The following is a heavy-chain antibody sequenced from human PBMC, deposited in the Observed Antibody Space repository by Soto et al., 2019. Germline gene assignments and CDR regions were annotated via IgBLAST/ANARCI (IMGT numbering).Heavy chain of an antibody. J-gene: IGHJ4*02. V-gene: IGHV3-23*01. CDR1: GFTFSSYA. CDR3: AKCHAYSSSWYWLDY. CDR2: ISGSGGST. D-gene: IGHD6-13*01. Sequence: PGGSLRLSCAASGFTFSSYAMSWVRQAPGKGLEWVSAISGSGGSTYYADSVKGRFTISRDNSKNTLYLQMNSLRAEDTAVYYCAKCHAYSSSWYWLDYWGQGTLVTVSS.